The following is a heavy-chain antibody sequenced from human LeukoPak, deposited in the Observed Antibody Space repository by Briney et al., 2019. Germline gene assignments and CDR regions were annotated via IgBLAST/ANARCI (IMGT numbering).Heavy chain of an antibody. CDR1: GFTVSSNY. V-gene: IGHV3-66*01. D-gene: IGHD5-18*01. CDR3: AREVLDTAMALGY. Sequence: GGSLRLSCAASGFTVSSNYMSWVRQAPGKGLEWVSIIYSGGTTYYADSVKGRFTISRDNSKNTLYLQMNSLRAEGTAVYYCAREVLDTAMALGYWGQGTLVTVSS. J-gene: IGHJ4*02. CDR2: IYSGGTT.